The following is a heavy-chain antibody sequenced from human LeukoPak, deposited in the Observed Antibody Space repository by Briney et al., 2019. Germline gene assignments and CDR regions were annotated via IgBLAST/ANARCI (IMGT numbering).Heavy chain of an antibody. CDR3: ARMYSGTSYYFDY. CDR2: FSYSGST. Sequence: SETLSLTCTVSGGSISSNNYYWIWIRQPPAKGLEWMGFFSYSGSTKYNPSLKSRVTMSVDTSKNQFSLKLSSVTAADTAVYYCARMYSGTSYYFDYWGQGTLVTVSS. J-gene: IGHJ4*02. V-gene: IGHV4-61*01. CDR1: GGSISSNNYY. D-gene: IGHD1-26*01.